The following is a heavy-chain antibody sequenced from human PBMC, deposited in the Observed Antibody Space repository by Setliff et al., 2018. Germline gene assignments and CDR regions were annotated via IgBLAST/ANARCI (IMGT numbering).Heavy chain of an antibody. CDR1: GFTFSNAW. Sequence: LRLSCAASGFTFSNAWMSWVRQAPGKGLEWVSSISGSGASTYYADSVKGRFVISRDDSKSTLYLQMNSLRVEDTAIYYCTKDPRTVPGYYFDSWGQGILVTVSS. J-gene: IGHJ4*02. V-gene: IGHV3-23*01. D-gene: IGHD6-19*01. CDR2: ISGSGAST. CDR3: TKDPRTVPGYYFDS.